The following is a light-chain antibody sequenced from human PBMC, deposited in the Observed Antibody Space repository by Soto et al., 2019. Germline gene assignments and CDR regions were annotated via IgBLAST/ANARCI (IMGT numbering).Light chain of an antibody. CDR2: EVT. V-gene: IGLV2-14*01. J-gene: IGLJ1*01. CDR1: SSDVGGYDY. Sequence: QSVLTQPASVSGSPGQSITISCTGTSSDVGGYDYASWYQQHPAKAPKLVIYEVTERPSGVSTRFSGSKSGNTASLTISGLRADDEADYYCSSFTSSSTSVFGTGTKVTVL. CDR3: SSFTSSSTSV.